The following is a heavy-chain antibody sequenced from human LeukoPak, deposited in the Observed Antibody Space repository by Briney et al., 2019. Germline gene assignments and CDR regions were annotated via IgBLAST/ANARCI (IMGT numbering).Heavy chain of an antibody. CDR1: GFTFSRYW. D-gene: IGHD2-15*01. V-gene: IGHV3-74*01. CDR3: ARELSTGS. Sequence: GGSPRLSCVASGFTFSRYWMHWVRQAPGKGLVWVSRLNGDGSITNYADSVKGRFTISRDNAKNTLYLQMNSLRAEDTAVYYCARELSTGSWGQGTLVTVSS. CDR2: LNGDGSIT. J-gene: IGHJ5*02.